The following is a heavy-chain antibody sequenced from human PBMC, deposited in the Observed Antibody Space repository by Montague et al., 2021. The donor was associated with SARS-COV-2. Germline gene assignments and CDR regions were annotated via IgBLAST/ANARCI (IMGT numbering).Heavy chain of an antibody. V-gene: IGHV4-39*01. CDR2: INYSGTT. D-gene: IGHD6-13*01. CDR3: GRHWGIAAAGN. Sequence: INYSGTTYYNPSLKSRVTISLDTAKNQFSLKMTSVTAADTAVYYCGRHWGIAAAGNWGQGTLVTVSS. J-gene: IGHJ4*02.